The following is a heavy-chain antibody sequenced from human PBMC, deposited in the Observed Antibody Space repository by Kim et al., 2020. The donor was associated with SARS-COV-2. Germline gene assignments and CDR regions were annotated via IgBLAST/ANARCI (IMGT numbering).Heavy chain of an antibody. V-gene: IGHV1-24*01. CDR2: FDPEDGET. CDR1: GYTLTELS. D-gene: IGHD2-2*01. CDR3: ATSCISTSCHCFDP. J-gene: IGHJ5*02. Sequence: ASVKVSCKVSGYTLTELSMHWVRQAPGKGLDWMGGFDPEDGETIHAQKFQGRVTMTEDTSTDTAYMELSSLSSEETAVYYCATSCISTSCHCFDPCGQGT.